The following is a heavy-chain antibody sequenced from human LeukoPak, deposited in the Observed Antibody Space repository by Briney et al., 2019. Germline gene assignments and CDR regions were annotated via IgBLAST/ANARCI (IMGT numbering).Heavy chain of an antibody. D-gene: IGHD3-22*01. CDR2: ISSSSSTI. Sequence: GGSLRLSCAASGFTFSSHSMNWVRQAPGKGLEWVSYISSSSSTIYYADSVKGRFTISRDNAKNSLYLQMNSLRAEDTAVYYCARRAYYYEDWGQGTLVTVSS. CDR3: ARRAYYYED. V-gene: IGHV3-48*01. J-gene: IGHJ4*02. CDR1: GFTFSSHS.